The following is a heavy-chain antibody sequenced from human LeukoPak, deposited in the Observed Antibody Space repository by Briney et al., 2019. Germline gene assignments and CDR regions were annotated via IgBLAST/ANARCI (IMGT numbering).Heavy chain of an antibody. CDR1: GYTFTSYY. V-gene: IGHV1-46*01. J-gene: IGHJ4*02. Sequence: ASVKVSCKASGYTFTSYYMHWVRQAPGQGLEWMGIINPSGGSTSYAQKFQGRVTMTRDTTTSTVYMELSSLRSEDTAVYYCARGGGPDSGYDQYYFDYWGQGTLVTVSS. CDR3: ARGGGPDSGYDQYYFDY. CDR2: INPSGGST. D-gene: IGHD5-12*01.